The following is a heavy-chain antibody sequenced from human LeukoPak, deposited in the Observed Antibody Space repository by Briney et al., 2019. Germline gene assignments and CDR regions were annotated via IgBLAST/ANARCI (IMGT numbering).Heavy chain of an antibody. CDR1: GFTVSNHY. D-gene: IGHD1-26*01. CDR2: IYSGGGT. Sequence: GGSLRLSCAASGFTVSNHYMNWVRQAPGKGLEWVSVIYSGGGTHYTDSVKGRFTISRDNSKNTLFLQMNNLRAEDTALYYCARGQVVGATDYFDYWGQGPAVTVAS. V-gene: IGHV3-53*01. J-gene: IGHJ4*02. CDR3: ARGQVVGATDYFDY.